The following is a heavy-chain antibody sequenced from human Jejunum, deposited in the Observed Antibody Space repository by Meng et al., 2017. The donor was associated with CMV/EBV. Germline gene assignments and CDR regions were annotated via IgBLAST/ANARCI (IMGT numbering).Heavy chain of an antibody. Sequence: RLSCAASGFTFSNEAMTWLRQAPGKGLEWVASINGYATHYADAVRGRFTISSDRSKNMLFLQVESLRVEDTAVYYCARMRSSPGAGDWGQGTLVTVSS. CDR2: INGYAT. CDR1: GFTFSNEA. CDR3: ARMRSSPGAGD. J-gene: IGHJ4*02. V-gene: IGHV3-23*01. D-gene: IGHD6-13*01.